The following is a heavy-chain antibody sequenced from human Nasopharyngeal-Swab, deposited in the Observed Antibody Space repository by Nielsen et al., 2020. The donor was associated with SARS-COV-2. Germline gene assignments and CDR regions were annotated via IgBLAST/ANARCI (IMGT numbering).Heavy chain of an antibody. J-gene: IGHJ4*02. CDR2: IYPGDSDT. D-gene: IGHD5/OR15-5a*01. CDR3: ARIPSTLPDF. Sequence: EFLKTPCNGSGYSFTSYWIGWVRQMPGKGLEWMGIIYPGDSDTRYRQSFQGQVTIPADKSISNADLQWSSLKASDIAMYYCARIPSTLPDFWGQGTLVTVSS. V-gene: IGHV5-51*01. CDR1: GYSFTSYW.